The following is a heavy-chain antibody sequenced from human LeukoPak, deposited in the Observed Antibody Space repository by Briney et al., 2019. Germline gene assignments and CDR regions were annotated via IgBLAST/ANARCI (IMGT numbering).Heavy chain of an antibody. CDR1: GGSFSGYY. Sequence: SETLSLTCAVYGGSFSGYYWSWIRQPPGKGLEWIGEINHSGSTNYNPSLKSRVTISVDTSKNQFSLKLSSVTAADTAVYYCARDNGYSYGYAAFDIWGQGTMVTVSS. V-gene: IGHV4-34*01. CDR3: ARDNGYSYGYAAFDI. J-gene: IGHJ3*02. CDR2: INHSGST. D-gene: IGHD5-18*01.